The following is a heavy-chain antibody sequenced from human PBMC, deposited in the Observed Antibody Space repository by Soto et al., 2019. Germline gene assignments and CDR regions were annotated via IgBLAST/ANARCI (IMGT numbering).Heavy chain of an antibody. V-gene: IGHV4-39*01. CDR3: ERHGITARYYEAFAI. Sequence: PAETLSLTCTVGGGSISSSSCHWGWIRQPPGKGLEWIASIKYSGTTFYNPSLKSRVTLSVDTSKNQFALKLSSVTAAETAVYYCERHGITARYYEAFAIWGPGTMVX. J-gene: IGHJ3*02. D-gene: IGHD1-26*01. CDR1: GGSISSSSCH. CDR2: IKYSGTT.